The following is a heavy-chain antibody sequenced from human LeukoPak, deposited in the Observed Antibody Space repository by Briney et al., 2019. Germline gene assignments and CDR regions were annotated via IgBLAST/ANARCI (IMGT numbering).Heavy chain of an antibody. J-gene: IGHJ4*02. CDR1: GFTFSSYA. D-gene: IGHD2-2*01. CDR3: AREGDCSSTSCSPFDY. CDR2: ISYDGSNK. Sequence: GGSLRLSCAASGFTFSSYAMHWVRQAPGKGLEWVAVISYDGSNKYYADSVKGRFTISRDNSKNTLYLQMNSMRAEDTAVYYCAREGDCSSTSCSPFDYWGQGTLVTVSS. V-gene: IGHV3-30*04.